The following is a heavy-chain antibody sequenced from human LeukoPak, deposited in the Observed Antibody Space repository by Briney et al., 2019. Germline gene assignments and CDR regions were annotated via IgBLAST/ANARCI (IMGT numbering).Heavy chain of an antibody. Sequence: SVKVSCKTSGDTFSDYALNWLRQGPGHGLEWMGRIIPILGVPTYAQEFRGRVTITADRSTNTAYMELNSLRSEDTAMYYCARGRYSGSGSKNWLDSWGQGTLVTVSS. CDR3: ARGRYSGSGSKNWLDS. D-gene: IGHD3-10*01. CDR2: IIPILGVP. J-gene: IGHJ5*01. CDR1: GDTFSDYA. V-gene: IGHV1-69*04.